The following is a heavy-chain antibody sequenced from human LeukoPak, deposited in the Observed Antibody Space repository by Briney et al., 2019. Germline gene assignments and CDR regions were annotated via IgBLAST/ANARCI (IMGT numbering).Heavy chain of an antibody. CDR2: ISGSGGST. CDR3: AKVGDFSGSFYYFDY. Sequence: GASLRLSCAASGFTFSSYAMSWVRQAPGKGLEWVSAISGSGGSTYYADSVKGRFTISRDSSKNTLYLQMNSLRAEDTAVYYCAKVGDFSGSFYYFDYWGQGTLVTVSS. D-gene: IGHD1-26*01. V-gene: IGHV3-23*01. CDR1: GFTFSSYA. J-gene: IGHJ4*02.